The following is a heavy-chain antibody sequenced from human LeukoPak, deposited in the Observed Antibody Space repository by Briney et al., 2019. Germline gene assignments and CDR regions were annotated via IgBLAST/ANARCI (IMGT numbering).Heavy chain of an antibody. Sequence: PSETLSLTCTVSGGSIRGYYGSWIRQPPGKGLEWIAYINYSGSTNYNPSLKSRVAMSVDTSKNQFSLKFSSMTAADTAVYYCASYSSSLEYFHPWGQGTLVTVSS. V-gene: IGHV4-59*01. CDR2: INYSGST. CDR3: ASYSSSLEYFHP. CDR1: GGSIRGYY. D-gene: IGHD6-13*01. J-gene: IGHJ1*01.